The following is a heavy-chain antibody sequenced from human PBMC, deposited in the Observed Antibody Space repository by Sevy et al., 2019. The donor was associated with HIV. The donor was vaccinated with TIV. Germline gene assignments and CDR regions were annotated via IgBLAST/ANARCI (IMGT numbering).Heavy chain of an antibody. V-gene: IGHV3-23*01. J-gene: IGHJ5*02. D-gene: IGHD3-9*01. Sequence: GGSLRLSCAASGFSFNLYAMTWVRQAPGKGLEWVSTISVSGGSTYYADSVTGQFTISRINSKNTLYLQMNSLRAEDTAVYYCAKDHDNNWFDPWGQGTLVTVSS. CDR1: GFSFNLYA. CDR3: AKDHDNNWFDP. CDR2: ISVSGGST.